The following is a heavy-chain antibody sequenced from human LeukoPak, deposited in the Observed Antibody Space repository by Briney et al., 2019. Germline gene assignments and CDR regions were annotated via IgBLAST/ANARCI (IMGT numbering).Heavy chain of an antibody. Sequence: GGSLRLSCAASGFTFSNYWMNWVRQPPGKGLEWVANIKQDGSETYYVDSVKGRFTISRDNAKNSLYLQMNGLRAEDTAVYYCATDMPATGGLGYWGQGTLVTVSS. CDR3: ATDMPATGGLGY. D-gene: IGHD3-16*01. CDR2: IKQDGSET. J-gene: IGHJ4*02. CDR1: GFTFSNYW. V-gene: IGHV3-7*01.